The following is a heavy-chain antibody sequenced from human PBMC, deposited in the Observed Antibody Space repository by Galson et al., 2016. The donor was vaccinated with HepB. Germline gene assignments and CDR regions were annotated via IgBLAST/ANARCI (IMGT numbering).Heavy chain of an antibody. V-gene: IGHV4-34*01. CDR2: INIHGNV. J-gene: IGHJ4*02. D-gene: IGHD1-1*01. CDR1: GSSFSRYF. CDR3: ARSRRRDILWNEGAAD. Sequence: SETLSLTCAVSGSSFSRYFVSWIRQAPGKGLEWIAEINIHGNVNYKPSLKSRATVSLDTSKNQFSLRLTSVTAADTAVYYCARSRRRDILWNEGAADWSQGTLVTVSS.